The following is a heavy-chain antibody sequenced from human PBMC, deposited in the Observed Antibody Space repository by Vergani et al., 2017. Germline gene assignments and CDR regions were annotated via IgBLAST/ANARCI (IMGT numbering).Heavy chain of an antibody. Sequence: EVQLEESGGGLVLPGRSLRLSCVASGFTSAGYAMHWVRQAPGKGLEWVSGISWNSGSIGYADSVKGRFTISRDTAKNSLYLQMNSLRAEDTALYYCAKIHYYFWSGYPNLSSIYLWGRGTLVTVSP. D-gene: IGHD3-3*01. J-gene: IGHJ2*01. CDR2: ISWNSGSI. CDR1: GFTSAGYA. V-gene: IGHV3-9*02. CDR3: AKIHYYFWSGYPNLSSIYL.